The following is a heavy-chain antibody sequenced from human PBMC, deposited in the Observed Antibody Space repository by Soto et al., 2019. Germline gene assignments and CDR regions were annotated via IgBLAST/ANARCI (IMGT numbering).Heavy chain of an antibody. D-gene: IGHD2-15*01. Sequence: SETLSLTCTVSGGSISSSSYYWVWIRQPPGKVLDWIGSSYYSGSTYYNPSLKSRVTISVDTSKNQFSLKLSSVTAADTAVYYCASSNIVVVVAATRQDAFDIWGQGTMVTVSS. V-gene: IGHV4-39*01. CDR1: GGSISSSSYY. J-gene: IGHJ3*02. CDR3: ASSNIVVVVAATRQDAFDI. CDR2: SYYSGST.